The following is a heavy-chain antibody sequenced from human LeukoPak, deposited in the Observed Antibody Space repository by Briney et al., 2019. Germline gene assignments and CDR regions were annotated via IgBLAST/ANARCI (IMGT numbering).Heavy chain of an antibody. CDR1: GYTFTSYG. J-gene: IGHJ4*02. CDR3: ASGYPDYYGSGKLRTGNDY. D-gene: IGHD3-10*01. CDR2: ISAYNGNT. V-gene: IGHV1-18*01. Sequence: GASVKVSCKASGYTFTSYGISWVRQAPGQGLEWMGWISAYNGNTNYAQKLQGRVTMTTDTSTSTAYMELSSLRSEDTAVYYCASGYPDYYGSGKLRTGNDYWGQGTLVTVSS.